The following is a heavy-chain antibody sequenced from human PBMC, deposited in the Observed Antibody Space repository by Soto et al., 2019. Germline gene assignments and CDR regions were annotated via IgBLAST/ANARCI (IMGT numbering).Heavy chain of an antibody. CDR2: IYYGGST. CDR3: ARERPDGSRLGP. CDR1: GGSISSGDYY. Sequence: QVQLQESGPGLVKPSQTLSLTCTVSGGSISSGDYYWSWIRQPPGKGLEWIGYIYYGGSTYYNPSLRSRVTIPVDTSKNQCSRKLSSVTAAATAVYYCARERPDGSRLGPWGQGTLVTVSS. D-gene: IGHD6-13*01. J-gene: IGHJ5*02. V-gene: IGHV4-30-4*01.